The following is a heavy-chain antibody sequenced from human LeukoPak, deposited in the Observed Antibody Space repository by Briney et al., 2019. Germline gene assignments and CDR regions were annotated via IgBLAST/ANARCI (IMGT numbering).Heavy chain of an antibody. J-gene: IGHJ3*02. V-gene: IGHV3-9*01. Sequence: GRSLRLSCAASGFTFDDYAMHWVRQAPGKGLEWVSGISWNSGSIGYADSVKGRFTISRDNAKNSLYLQMNSLRAEDTALYYCAKEEGQLDDAFDIWGQRTMVTVSS. CDR1: GFTFDDYA. CDR3: AKEEGQLDDAFDI. D-gene: IGHD6-13*01. CDR2: ISWNSGSI.